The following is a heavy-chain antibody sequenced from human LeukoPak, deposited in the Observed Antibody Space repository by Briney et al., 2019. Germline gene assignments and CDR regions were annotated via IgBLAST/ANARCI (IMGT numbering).Heavy chain of an antibody. CDR2: INTDGSNT. D-gene: IGHD3-22*01. CDR1: GVTFSSYW. CDR3: ARASVSYDSSGYYPQEAFDI. V-gene: IGHV3-74*01. Sequence: GGSLRLSCAASGVTFSSYWMHWVRQVPGKGLVWVSGINTDGSNTSYADSVKGRFTISRDNAKNTLYLQMNSLRAEDTAVYYCARASVSYDSSGYYPQEAFDIWGQGTMVTVSS. J-gene: IGHJ3*02.